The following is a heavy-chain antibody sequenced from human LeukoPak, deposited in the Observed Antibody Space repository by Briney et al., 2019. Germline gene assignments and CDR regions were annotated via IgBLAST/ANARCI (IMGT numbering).Heavy chain of an antibody. CDR2: ISSNGGST. J-gene: IGHJ6*03. CDR1: GFTFSSYA. Sequence: GGSLRLSCAASGFTFSSYAMHWVRQAPGKGLEYVSAISSNGGSTYYANSVKGRFTISRDNSKNTLYLQMGSLRAEDMAVYYCARFTDPYCSSTSCAPNYYYYYMDVWGKETTVTVSS. V-gene: IGHV3-64*01. D-gene: IGHD2-2*01. CDR3: ARFTDPYCSSTSCAPNYYYYYMDV.